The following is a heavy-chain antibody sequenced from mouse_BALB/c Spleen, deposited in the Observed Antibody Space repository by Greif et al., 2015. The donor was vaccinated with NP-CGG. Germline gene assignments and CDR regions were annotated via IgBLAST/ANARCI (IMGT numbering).Heavy chain of an antibody. CDR3: ANWDWYFDV. CDR1: GFNIKDTY. V-gene: IGHV14-3*02. D-gene: IGHD4-1*01. CDR2: IDPANGNT. Sequence: VQLQQSGAELVKPGASVKSSCTASGFNIKDTYMHWVKQRPEQGLEWIGRIDPANGNTKYDPKFQGKATITADTSSNTAYLQLSSLTSEDTAVYYCANWDWYFDVWGAGTTVTVSS. J-gene: IGHJ1*01.